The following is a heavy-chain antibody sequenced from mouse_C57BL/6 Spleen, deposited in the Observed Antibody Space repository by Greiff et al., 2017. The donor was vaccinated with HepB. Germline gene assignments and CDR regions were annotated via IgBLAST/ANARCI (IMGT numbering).Heavy chain of an antibody. J-gene: IGHJ2*01. V-gene: IGHV5-4*01. CDR1: GFTFSSYA. CDR3: ARDPWYYFDS. CDR2: ISDGGSYT. Sequence: EVQLVESGGGLVKPGGSLKLSCAASGFTFSSYAMSWVRQTPEKRLEWVATISDGGSYTYYPDNVKGRFTISRDNAKNNLYLQMSHLKSEDTAMYYCARDPWYYFDSWGHGTTLTVSS.